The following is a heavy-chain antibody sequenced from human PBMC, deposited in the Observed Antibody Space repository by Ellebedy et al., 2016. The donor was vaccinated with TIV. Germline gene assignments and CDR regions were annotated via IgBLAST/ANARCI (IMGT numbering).Heavy chain of an antibody. CDR3: ATFNLGSDYFED. Sequence: GESLKISCAASGLTVISNYMAWVRQPPGKVLEWVPLIYSGGATYYADPVKARFTISRDKSTNTLHIQMDNLSAEDTAVYYCATFNLGSDYFEDWGQGTLVTVSS. CDR1: GLTVISNY. D-gene: IGHD3-16*01. CDR2: IYSGGAT. J-gene: IGHJ4*02. V-gene: IGHV3-53*01.